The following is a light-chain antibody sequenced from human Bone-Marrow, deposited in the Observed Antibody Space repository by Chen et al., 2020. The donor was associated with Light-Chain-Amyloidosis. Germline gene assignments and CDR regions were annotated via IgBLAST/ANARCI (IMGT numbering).Light chain of an antibody. CDR2: TDN. CDR1: GSNIGTNP. CDR3: SACDDSLNCPG. J-gene: IGLJ1*01. Sequence: QSVLTQPPSASGTPGQMVTISCSGSGSNIGTNPVNWYHQLPGTAPKLLIYTDNPRPSGVPDRFSGSNSGTSASLAISGIQSEDEADYDCSACDDSLNCPGFGTGTNVTVL. V-gene: IGLV1-44*01.